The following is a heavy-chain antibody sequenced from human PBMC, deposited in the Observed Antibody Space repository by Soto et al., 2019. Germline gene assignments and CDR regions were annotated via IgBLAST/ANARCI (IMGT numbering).Heavy chain of an antibody. Sequence: GSLRLSCAASGFTFSSYGMHWVRQAPGKGLEWVAVISYDGSNKYYADSVKGRFTISRDNSKNTLYLQMNSLRAEDTAVYYCAKDRGSSWHYYYYGMDVWGQGTTVTVSS. V-gene: IGHV3-30*18. CDR3: AKDRGSSWHYYYYGMDV. CDR2: ISYDGSNK. D-gene: IGHD6-13*01. CDR1: GFTFSSYG. J-gene: IGHJ6*02.